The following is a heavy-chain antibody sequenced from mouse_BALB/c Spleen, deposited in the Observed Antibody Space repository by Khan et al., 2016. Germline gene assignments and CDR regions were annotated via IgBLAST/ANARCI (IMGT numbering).Heavy chain of an antibody. D-gene: IGHD4-1*01. V-gene: IGHV1S53*02. Sequence: VQLQESDAELVKPGTSVKISCKASGYTFTDHAIHWVKEKPDQGLEWIGYISPGDGDIKYNEKFKGKATVTADKSSSTAYMQLNSLTSEDSAVYFCKRSLARFAYWGQGTLVTVSA. CDR1: GYTFTDHA. J-gene: IGHJ3*01. CDR2: ISPGDGDI. CDR3: KRSLARFAY.